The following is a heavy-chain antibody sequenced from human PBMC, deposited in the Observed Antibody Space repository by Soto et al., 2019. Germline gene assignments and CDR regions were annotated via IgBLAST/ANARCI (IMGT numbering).Heavy chain of an antibody. CDR3: ARDGGYYYDSSGYYYYYYGMDV. D-gene: IGHD3-22*01. V-gene: IGHV3-30-3*01. J-gene: IGHJ6*02. CDR1: GFTFSSYA. CDR2: ISYDGSNK. Sequence: QVQLVESGGGVVQPGRSLRLSCAASGFTFSSYAMHWVRQAPGKGLEWVAVISYDGSNKYYADSVKGRFTISRDNSKNTLYLQMNSLRAEDTAVYYCARDGGYYYDSSGYYYYYYGMDVWGQGTTVTVSS.